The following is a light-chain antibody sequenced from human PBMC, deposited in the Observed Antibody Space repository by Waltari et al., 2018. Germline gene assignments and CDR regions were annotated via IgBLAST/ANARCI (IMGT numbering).Light chain of an antibody. CDR1: QGISNY. Sequence: IQLTQSPSSLSASVGDRVTITCRASQGISNYLAWYQQKSGKAPKLMIYTASNLQSGVPPSFSGRGAGTDCSLAISILQPEDFATSYCQQLNSYPPTFGGGTKGEIK. CDR3: QQLNSYPPT. J-gene: IGKJ4*01. V-gene: IGKV1-9*01. CDR2: TAS.